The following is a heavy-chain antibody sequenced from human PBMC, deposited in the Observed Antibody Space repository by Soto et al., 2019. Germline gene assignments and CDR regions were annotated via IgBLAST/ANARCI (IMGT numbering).Heavy chain of an antibody. V-gene: IGHV5-10-1*01. J-gene: IGHJ4*02. CDR3: ARHEKSKCSGSSCYSPFNY. D-gene: IGHD2-15*01. CDR2: IDPSDSYT. CDR1: GYSFTSYW. Sequence: GESLKISCKGSGYSFTSYWITWVRQMSGKGLEWMGRIDPSDSYTNYSPSFQGHVTISADKSISTAYLQWNSLKASDTAMYYCARHEKSKCSGSSCYSPFNYWGPGTLVTVSS.